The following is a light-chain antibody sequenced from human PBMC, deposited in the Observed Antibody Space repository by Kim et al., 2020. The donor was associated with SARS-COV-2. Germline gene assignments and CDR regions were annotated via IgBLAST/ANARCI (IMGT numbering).Light chain of an antibody. CDR1: SSNLGSNT. V-gene: IGLV1-44*01. CDR2: SND. CDR3: AGWDDSLNGPV. Sequence: GQRVTISCSGSSSNLGSNTVNWYQQLPGTAPKLLIYSNDQRPSGVPDRFSGSKSGTSASLAISGLQSEDEADYYCAGWDDSLNGPVFGGGTQLTVL. J-gene: IGLJ2*01.